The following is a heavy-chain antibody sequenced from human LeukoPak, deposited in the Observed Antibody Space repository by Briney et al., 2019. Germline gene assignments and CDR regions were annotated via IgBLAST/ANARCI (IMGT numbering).Heavy chain of an antibody. CDR1: GGSFSGYY. D-gene: IGHD3-16*02. Sequence: SETLSLTCAVYGGSFSGYYWSWIRQPPGKGLEWIGEINHSGSTNYNPSLKSRVTISVDTSKNQFSLKLSSVTAADTAVCYCAREANNYDYVWGSYRYKASYFDYWGQGTLVTVSS. J-gene: IGHJ4*02. V-gene: IGHV4-34*01. CDR2: INHSGST. CDR3: AREANNYDYVWGSYRYKASYFDY.